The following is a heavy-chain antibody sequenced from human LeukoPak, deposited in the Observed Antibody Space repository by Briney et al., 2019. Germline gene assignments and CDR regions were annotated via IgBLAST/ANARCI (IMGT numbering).Heavy chain of an antibody. Sequence: SVKVSCKASGGTFSSYAISWVRQAPGQGLEWMGRIIHLLGIANYAQKFQGRVTITADKSTSTAYMELSSLRSEDTAVYYCARDQPTTVSPPDYFDYWGQGTLVTVSS. CDR2: IIHLLGIA. D-gene: IGHD4-11*01. J-gene: IGHJ4*02. CDR3: ARDQPTTVSPPDYFDY. V-gene: IGHV1-69*04. CDR1: GGTFSSYA.